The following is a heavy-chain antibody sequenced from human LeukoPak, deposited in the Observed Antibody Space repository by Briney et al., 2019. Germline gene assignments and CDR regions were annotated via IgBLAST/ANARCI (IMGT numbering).Heavy chain of an antibody. J-gene: IGHJ4*02. CDR2: ISYDGSNK. CDR1: GFTFTSYA. Sequence: PGGSLRLSCAASGFTFTSYAMHWVRQAPGKGLEWVAVISYDGSNKYYADSVKGRFSISRDNSKNTLDLQMNSLRAEDTSVYYCVRGWYKFDYWGQGTLVTVSS. CDR3: VRGWYKFDY. D-gene: IGHD6-13*01. V-gene: IGHV3-30*04.